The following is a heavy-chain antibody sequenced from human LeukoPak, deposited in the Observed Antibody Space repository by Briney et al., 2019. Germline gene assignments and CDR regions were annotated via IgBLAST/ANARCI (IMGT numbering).Heavy chain of an antibody. CDR2: ITSSGSST. J-gene: IGHJ4*02. V-gene: IGHV3-48*03. CDR3: ARESMSSNWFYFDY. D-gene: IGHD6-13*01. CDR1: GFTFSSYE. Sequence: GGSLRLSCAASGFTFSSYEMNWVRQAPGKGLEWVSYITSSGSSTHYADSVKSRFTISRDNAKNSVYLQMNSLRAEDTAVYYCARESMSSNWFYFDYWGQGNLVTVSS.